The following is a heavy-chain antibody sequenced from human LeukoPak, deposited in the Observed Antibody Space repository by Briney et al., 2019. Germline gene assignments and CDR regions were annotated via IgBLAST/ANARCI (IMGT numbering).Heavy chain of an antibody. CDR1: GYTFTSYD. V-gene: IGHV1-8*01. D-gene: IGHD3-22*01. J-gene: IGHJ4*02. CDR3: ARDGNYYDSSGYYYLLDY. Sequence: ASVKVSCKASGYTFTSYDINWVRQATGQGLEWMGWMNPNSGNTGYAQKFQGRVTMIRNTSISTAYMELSSLRSEDTAVYYCARDGNYYDSSGYYYLLDYWGQGTLVTVSS. CDR2: MNPNSGNT.